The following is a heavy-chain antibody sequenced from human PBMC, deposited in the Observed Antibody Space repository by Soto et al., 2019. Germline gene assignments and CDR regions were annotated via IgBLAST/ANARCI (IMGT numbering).Heavy chain of an antibody. CDR3: ARDGPLHFTIFGVVNPYYYYYYGMDV. CDR2: IYTSGST. Sequence: SETLSLTCTVSGGSISSYYWSWIRQPAGKGLEWIGRIYTSGSTNYNPSLKSRVTMSVDTSKNQFSLKLSSVTAADTAVYYCARDGPLHFTIFGVVNPYYYYYYGMDVRGQGTTVTVSS. CDR1: GGSISSYY. J-gene: IGHJ6*02. D-gene: IGHD3-3*01. V-gene: IGHV4-4*07.